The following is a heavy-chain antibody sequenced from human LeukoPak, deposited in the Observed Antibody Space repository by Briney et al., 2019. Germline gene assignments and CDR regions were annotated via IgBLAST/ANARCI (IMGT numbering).Heavy chain of an antibody. CDR3: ARRTRDYYDSSGYYYFDY. CDR2: ISGSGSTI. J-gene: IGHJ4*02. V-gene: IGHV3-48*01. Sequence: GGSLRLSCAASGFTFSSYAMSWVRQAPGKGLEWVSAISGSGSTIYYADSVKGRFTISRDNAKNSLYLQMDSLRAEDTAVYYCARRTRDYYDSSGYYYFDYWGQGTLVTVSS. CDR1: GFTFSSYA. D-gene: IGHD3-22*01.